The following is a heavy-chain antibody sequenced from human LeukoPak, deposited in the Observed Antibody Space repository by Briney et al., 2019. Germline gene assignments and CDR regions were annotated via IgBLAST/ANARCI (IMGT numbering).Heavy chain of an antibody. CDR3: AREVGSSWLDAFDI. CDR2: IGTAGDT. D-gene: IGHD6-13*01. Sequence: GGSLRLSCAASGFTFSSYDMHWVRQATGKGLEWVSAIGTAGDTYYPGSVKGRFTISRENAKNSLYLQMNSLRAGDTAVYYCAREVGSSWLDAFDIWGQGTLVTVSS. CDR1: GFTFSSYD. V-gene: IGHV3-13*01. J-gene: IGHJ3*02.